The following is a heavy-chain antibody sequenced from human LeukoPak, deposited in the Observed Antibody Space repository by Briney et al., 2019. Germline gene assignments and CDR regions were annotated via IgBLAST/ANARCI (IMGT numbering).Heavy chain of an antibody. CDR1: GFTFSSYG. D-gene: IGHD3-10*01. V-gene: IGHV3-7*01. J-gene: IGHJ6*03. CDR2: IKQDGSEK. CDR3: ARERGGFGELLSRNHYYYYMDV. Sequence: GGSLRLSCAASGFTFSSYGMSWVRQAPGKGLEWVANIKQDGSEKYYVDSVKGRFTISRDNAKNSLYLQMNSLRAEDTAVYYCARERGGFGELLSRNHYYYYMDVWGKGTTVTVSS.